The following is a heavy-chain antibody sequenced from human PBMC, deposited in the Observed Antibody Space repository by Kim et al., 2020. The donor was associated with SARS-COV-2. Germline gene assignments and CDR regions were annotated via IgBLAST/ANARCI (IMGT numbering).Heavy chain of an antibody. CDR3: ARDSSRYYYYYGMDV. V-gene: IGHV3-21*01. D-gene: IGHD6-13*01. J-gene: IGHJ6*02. Sequence: DSVKGRFTSASDNAKNSLYLKMNSLRAEDTAVYYCARDSSRYYYYYGMDVWGQGTTVTVSS.